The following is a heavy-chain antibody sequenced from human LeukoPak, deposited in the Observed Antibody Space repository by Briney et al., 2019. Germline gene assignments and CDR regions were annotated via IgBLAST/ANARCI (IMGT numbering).Heavy chain of an antibody. J-gene: IGHJ4*01. D-gene: IGHD2-21*02. CDR3: ARELPREVTLDY. CDR2: INSDGSRT. V-gene: IGHV3-74*01. CDR1: GFTLSSYE. Sequence: PGGSLRLPCAASGFTLSSYEMHWVRQAPGKGLVWVSRINSDGSRTGYADSVKSRFTISRDNAKNTLYLQMNSLRTEDTAIYYCARELPREVTLDYWGHGTLATVSS.